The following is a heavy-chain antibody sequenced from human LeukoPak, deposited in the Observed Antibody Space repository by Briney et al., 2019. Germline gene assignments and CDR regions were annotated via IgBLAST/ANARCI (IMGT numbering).Heavy chain of an antibody. D-gene: IGHD6-25*01. J-gene: IGHJ4*02. CDR1: GFTFSSYA. Sequence: PGGSLRLSCAASGFTFSSYAMHWVRRAPGKGLEWVAVISYDGNNKYYADSVKGRFTISRDNSKNTLYLQMNSLRAEDTAVYYCARERSEGFDYWGQGTLVTVSS. CDR2: ISYDGNNK. CDR3: ARERSEGFDY. V-gene: IGHV3-30-3*01.